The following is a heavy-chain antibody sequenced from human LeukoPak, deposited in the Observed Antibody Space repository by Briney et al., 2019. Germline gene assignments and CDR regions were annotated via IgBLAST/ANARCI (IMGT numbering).Heavy chain of an antibody. J-gene: IGHJ4*02. CDR2: ISGSGGTT. V-gene: IGHV3-23*01. CDR3: AKDRGYEYVWGSYPSGY. Sequence: GGSLRLSCAASGITFSSYAMNWVRQAPGKGLEWVSAISGSGGTTYYADSVKGRFTISRDNSKNTLYLQMNSLRAEDTAVYYCAKDRGYEYVWGSYPSGYWGQGTLVTVSS. D-gene: IGHD3-16*02. CDR1: GITFSSYA.